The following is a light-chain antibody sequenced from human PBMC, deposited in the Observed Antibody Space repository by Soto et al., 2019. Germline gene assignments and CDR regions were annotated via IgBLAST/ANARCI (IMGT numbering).Light chain of an antibody. Sequence: DIQMTQTPSTLSASVGDRVTITCRASQSISAWLAWNQQKAGKAPNLLIYNASRLESGVPSRFSGSGSETEFTLTICGLQPGDSATYYCQQYNSYSPTFGQGTKVDIK. CDR2: NAS. CDR1: QSISAW. CDR3: QQYNSYSPT. V-gene: IGKV1-5*03. J-gene: IGKJ1*01.